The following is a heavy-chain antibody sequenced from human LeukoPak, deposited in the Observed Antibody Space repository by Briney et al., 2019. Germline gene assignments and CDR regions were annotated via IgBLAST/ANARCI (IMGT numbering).Heavy chain of an antibody. CDR1: GGSISSYY. CDR2: IYYSGST. D-gene: IGHD3-9*01. CDR3: ARRLRYFDRLSNNWAFDI. V-gene: IGHV4-59*01. Sequence: SETLSLTCTVSGGSISSYYWSWIRQPPGKGLEWIGYIYYSGSTNYNPSLKSRVTISVDTSKNQFSLKLSSVTAADTAVYYCARRLRYFDRLSNNWAFDIWGQGTMVTVSS. J-gene: IGHJ3*02.